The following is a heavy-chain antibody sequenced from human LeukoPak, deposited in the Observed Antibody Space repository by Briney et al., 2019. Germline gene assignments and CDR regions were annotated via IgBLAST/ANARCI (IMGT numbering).Heavy chain of an antibody. J-gene: IGHJ6*02. D-gene: IGHD3-9*01. CDR1: GYTFTSYD. CDR3: ASGTYDILTGYYKFYYGMDV. V-gene: IGHV1-8*01. Sequence: ASVKVSCKASGYTFTSYDINWVRQATGQGLEWMGWMNPNSGNTGYAQKFQGRVTMTRNTSIGTAYMELSSLRSEDTAVYYCASGTYDILTGYYKFYYGMDVWGQGTTVTVFS. CDR2: MNPNSGNT.